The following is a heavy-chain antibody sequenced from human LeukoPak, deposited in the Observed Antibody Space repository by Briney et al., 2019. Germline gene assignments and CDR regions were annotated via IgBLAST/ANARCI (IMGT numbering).Heavy chain of an antibody. V-gene: IGHV4-59*12. CDR3: ARLGYCSSTSCYSFYYMDV. J-gene: IGHJ6*03. CDR2: IYYTGST. CDR1: GGSISTYY. D-gene: IGHD2-2*01. Sequence: SETLSLTCTVSGGSISTYYWSWIRQPPGKGLEWIGYIYYTGSTNYNPSLKSRVTISVDTSKNQFSLKLSSVTAADTAVYYCARLGYCSSTSCYSFYYMDVWGKGTTVTISS.